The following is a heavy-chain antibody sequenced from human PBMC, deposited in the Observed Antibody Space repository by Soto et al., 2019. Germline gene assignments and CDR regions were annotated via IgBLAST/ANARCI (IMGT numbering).Heavy chain of an antibody. CDR1: GFTFNTYA. Sequence: EVQLLESGGGLVQPGGSLRLSCAASGFTFNTYAMSWVRQAPRKGLEWVSSISGSGGTTNYADSVKGRFTICRVNSMNALYLQIDSLSAEDTAVYYCAEDGDSRRCAFDFWGEGALVTVSS. CDR2: ISGSGGTT. D-gene: IGHD3-22*01. V-gene: IGHV3-23*01. J-gene: IGHJ4*02. CDR3: AEDGDSRRCAFDF.